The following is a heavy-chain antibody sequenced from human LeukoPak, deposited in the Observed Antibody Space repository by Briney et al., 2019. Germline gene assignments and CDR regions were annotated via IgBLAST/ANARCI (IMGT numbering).Heavy chain of an antibody. CDR3: ARDHRSGNSCYEDSYNGLVA. D-gene: IGHD2-2*01. V-gene: IGHV1-2*02. CDR2: INPKSGGT. J-gene: IGHJ6*02. CDR1: YNNFGASS. Sequence: ASVKVSSKESYNNFGASSRRWGVLAPGQGLEWMGWINPKSGGTEYAQRFQGRVTMTRDTSISTAYMELSRLRSDDTAVYYCARDHRSGNSCYEDSYNGLVAWGQGTTVTVSS.